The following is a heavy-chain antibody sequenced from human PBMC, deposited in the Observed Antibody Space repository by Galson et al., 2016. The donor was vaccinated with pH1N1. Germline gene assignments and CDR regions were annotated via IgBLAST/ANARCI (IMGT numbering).Heavy chain of an antibody. CDR1: GFPFSHYY. J-gene: IGHJ3*01. Sequence: SLRLSCAASGFPFSHYYMDWIRQAPGKGLEWISYISGSDTTIYYADPVRGRFTISRDNAQNSLYLHMNSLRAEDTAVYYCARDHFGWAFDVWGQGTMVTVSP. D-gene: IGHD3-10*01. V-gene: IGHV3-11*01. CDR3: ARDHFGWAFDV. CDR2: ISGSDTTI.